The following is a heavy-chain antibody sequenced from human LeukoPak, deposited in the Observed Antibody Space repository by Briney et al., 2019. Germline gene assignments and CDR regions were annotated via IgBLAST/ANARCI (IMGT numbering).Heavy chain of an antibody. D-gene: IGHD3-22*01. J-gene: IGHJ4*02. CDR3: AKEGEGGYSGGFDY. V-gene: IGHV3-21*01. CDR2: IYSSSSYI. Sequence: PRGSLRLSCAASEFTFNNYCMNWVRQAPGKGLEWVSSIYSSSSYIYYADSVKGRFTISRDNAKSSLYLQMNSLRAEDTAVYYCAKEGEGGYSGGFDYWGQGTLVTVSS. CDR1: EFTFNNYC.